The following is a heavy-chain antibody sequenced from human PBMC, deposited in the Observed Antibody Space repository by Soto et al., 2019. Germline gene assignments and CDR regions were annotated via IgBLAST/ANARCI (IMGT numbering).Heavy chain of an antibody. CDR2: ISDSGDTT. CDR1: GFTFNNYG. J-gene: IGHJ6*03. CDR3: ASKGAGYCGGGSCYYLGV. Sequence: EVQLLDSGGGLVQPGGSLRLSCVASGFTFNNYGVSWVRQAPGQGLEWVSSISDSGDTTYYADSVKGRFTISRDNSKNTLYLQMNCLRVEDTALYYCASKGAGYCGGGSCYYLGVWGKGTTVAVSS. D-gene: IGHD2-15*01. V-gene: IGHV3-23*01.